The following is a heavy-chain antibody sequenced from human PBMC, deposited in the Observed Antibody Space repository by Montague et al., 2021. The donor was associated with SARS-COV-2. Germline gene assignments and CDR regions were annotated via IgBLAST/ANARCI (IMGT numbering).Heavy chain of an antibody. CDR2: ISGDGGST. CDR3: AKGIHYSSNYYWGYFDL. V-gene: IGHV3-43*02. D-gene: IGHD6-13*01. Sequence: SLRLSCAASGFSFNDYAMHWVRQAPGKGLEWVSLISGDGGSTYYADSVKGRFTISRDNSKNSLYLQMNSLRTEDTALYYCAKGIHYSSNYYWGYFDLWGRGTLVTVSS. CDR1: GFSFNDYA. J-gene: IGHJ2*01.